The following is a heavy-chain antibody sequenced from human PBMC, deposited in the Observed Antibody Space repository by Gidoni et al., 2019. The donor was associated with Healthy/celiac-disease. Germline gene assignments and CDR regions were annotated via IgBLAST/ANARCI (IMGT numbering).Heavy chain of an antibody. V-gene: IGHV3-33*01. D-gene: IGHD2-15*01. CDR2: IGYDGSNK. CDR3: ARDKDCSGGSCYVHYYYYGMDV. CDR1: GFTFRSYG. Sequence: QVQLVESGGGVVQPGRSLRLSCAASGFTFRSYGMHWVRQAPGQGLEWVAVIGYDGSNKYYADSVKGRFTISRDNSKNTLYLQMNSLRAEDTAVYYCARDKDCSGGSCYVHYYYYGMDVWGQGTTVTVSS. J-gene: IGHJ6*02.